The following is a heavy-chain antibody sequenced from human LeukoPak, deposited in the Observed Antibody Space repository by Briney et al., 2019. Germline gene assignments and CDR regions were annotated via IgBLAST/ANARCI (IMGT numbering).Heavy chain of an antibody. D-gene: IGHD3-22*01. V-gene: IGHV3-11*04. J-gene: IGHJ3*02. Sequence: GGSLRLSCAASGFTFSDYYMSWIRQAPGKGLEWVSYISSSGSTIYYADSVKGRFTISRDNAKNSLYLQMNSLRAEDTAVYYCARRLDYDSSGYYSSEGFDIWGQGTMVTVSS. CDR1: GFTFSDYY. CDR3: ARRLDYDSSGYYSSEGFDI. CDR2: ISSSGSTI.